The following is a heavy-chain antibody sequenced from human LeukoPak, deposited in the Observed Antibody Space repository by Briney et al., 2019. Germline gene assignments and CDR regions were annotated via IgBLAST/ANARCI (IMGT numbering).Heavy chain of an antibody. CDR1: GFSFSSCA. V-gene: IGHV3-21*01. CDR2: ISGSSRYI. Sequence: GGSLRLSCAASGFSFSSCAMEWVRQTPGKGLEWVSSISGSSRYIYYADSVRGRFIISRDNAKNSLYLQMNSLRAEDTAVYYCARENDQDFDYWGQGTLVTVSS. CDR3: ARENDQDFDY. J-gene: IGHJ4*02. D-gene: IGHD1-1*01.